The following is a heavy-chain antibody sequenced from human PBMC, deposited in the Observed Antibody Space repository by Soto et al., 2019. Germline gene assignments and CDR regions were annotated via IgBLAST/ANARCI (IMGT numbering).Heavy chain of an antibody. CDR2: IYDTGISGYTPST. V-gene: IGHV4-59*01. J-gene: IGHJ4*02. CDR3: ARVAYDSSGYYKWFDY. CDR1: GGSITSSY. Sequence: SETLSLTCTVSGGSITSSYWSWIRRPPGKGLEWIAYIYDTGISGYTPSTSYNPSLKSRVTISVDTSKNQFSLKLSSVTAADTAVYYCARVAYDSSGYYKWFDYWGQGTLVTVSS. D-gene: IGHD3-22*01.